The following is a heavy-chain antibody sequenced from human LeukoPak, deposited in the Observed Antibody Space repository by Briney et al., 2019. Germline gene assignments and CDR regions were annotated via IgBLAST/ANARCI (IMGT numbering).Heavy chain of an antibody. Sequence: GGSLRLSCAASGFTFSSYAMHWVRQAPSKGLEWVAVMSYDGSSEFYADSVKGRFTISRDNSKNTLYLQMNSLRAEDTALYYCARGVCSDTTCYLFDYWGQGTLVTVSS. V-gene: IGHV3-30*01. CDR2: MSYDGSSE. J-gene: IGHJ4*02. CDR3: ARGVCSDTTCYLFDY. D-gene: IGHD2-2*01. CDR1: GFTFSSYA.